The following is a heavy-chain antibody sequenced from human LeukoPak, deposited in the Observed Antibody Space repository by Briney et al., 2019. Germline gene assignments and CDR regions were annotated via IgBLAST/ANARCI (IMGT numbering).Heavy chain of an antibody. J-gene: IGHJ6*02. CDR3: ARHDYRGINDGMDV. V-gene: IGHV4-34*01. CDR1: GGSISSHY. CDR2: INHSGST. D-gene: IGHD3-16*02. Sequence: PSETLSLTCTVSGGSISSHYWSWIRQPPGKGLEWIGEINHSGSTNYIPSLKSRVTISVDTSKSQFSLKLSSVTAADTAVYYCARHDYRGINDGMDVWGQGTTVIVSS.